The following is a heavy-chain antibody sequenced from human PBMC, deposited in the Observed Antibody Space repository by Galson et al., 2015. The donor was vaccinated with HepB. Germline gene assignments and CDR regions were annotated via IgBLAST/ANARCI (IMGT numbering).Heavy chain of an antibody. J-gene: IGHJ6*02. D-gene: IGHD2-15*01. CDR2: IKQDGSEK. CDR1: GFTFSSYW. V-gene: IGHV3-7*03. CDR3: ARERGGLGYCSGGSGFYGTDV. Sequence: SLRLSCAASGFTFSSYWMSWVRQAPGKGLEWVANIKQDGSEKYYVDSVKGRFTISRDNAKNSLYLQMNSLRAEDTAVYYCARERGGLGYCSGGSGFYGTDVWGQGTTVPVSS.